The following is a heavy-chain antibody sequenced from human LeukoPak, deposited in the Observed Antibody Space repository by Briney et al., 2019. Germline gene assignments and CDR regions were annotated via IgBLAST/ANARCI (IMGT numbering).Heavy chain of an antibody. CDR2: IWYDGSNK. Sequence: GRSLRLSCAASGFTFSNYGMHWVRQASGTGLEWVAVIWYDGSNKYYADSVKGRFTISRDNSKNTLYLQMNSLRAEDTAVYHCARGGIDSSSWFYFDYWGQGTLVTVSS. V-gene: IGHV3-33*01. CDR3: ARGGIDSSSWFYFDY. D-gene: IGHD6-13*01. CDR1: GFTFSNYG. J-gene: IGHJ4*02.